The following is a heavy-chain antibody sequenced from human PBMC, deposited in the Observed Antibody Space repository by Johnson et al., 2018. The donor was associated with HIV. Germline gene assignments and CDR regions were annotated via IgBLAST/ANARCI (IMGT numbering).Heavy chain of an antibody. D-gene: IGHD6-6*01. J-gene: IGHJ3*02. V-gene: IGHV3-30*04. CDR2: ISYDGSNK. CDR3: AKVHIPARWSAAFDI. Sequence: QVQLVESGGGVVQPGTSLRLSCAASGFTFSTFAMHWVRQAPGKGLEWVAVISYDGSNKYYADSVKGRFTISRDNSKNTLYLQMSSLRTEDTAVYYWAKVHIPARWSAAFDIWGRGTLVTVSS. CDR1: GFTFSTFA.